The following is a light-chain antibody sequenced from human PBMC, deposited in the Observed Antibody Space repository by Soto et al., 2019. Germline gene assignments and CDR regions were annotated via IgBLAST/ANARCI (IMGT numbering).Light chain of an antibody. Sequence: DVQMTQSPSSLSAFVGDRVTITCRASQGIAPYLAWFQQKPGKVPKLLIYATSTLQSGVPSRFSGSGSGTDFTLNISSLQPEDVATYYCQKYNTAPLTFGGATKVEIK. CDR2: ATS. CDR3: QKYNTAPLT. CDR1: QGIAPY. V-gene: IGKV1-27*01. J-gene: IGKJ4*01.